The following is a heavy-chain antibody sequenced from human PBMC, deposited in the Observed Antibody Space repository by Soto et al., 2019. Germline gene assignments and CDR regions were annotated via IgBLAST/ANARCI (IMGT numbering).Heavy chain of an antibody. CDR3: AKDPNGDYVGAFDS. Sequence: GGSLRLSCAASGFTFSSDWLHWVRQPPGKGLEWVSRINTDGTGTSYADSVKGRFTISRDNAKNTLYLQMNSLRAEDTAIYYCAKDPNGDYVGAFDSWGQGILVTVSS. CDR1: GFTFSSDW. J-gene: IGHJ4*02. D-gene: IGHD4-17*01. V-gene: IGHV3-74*01. CDR2: INTDGTGT.